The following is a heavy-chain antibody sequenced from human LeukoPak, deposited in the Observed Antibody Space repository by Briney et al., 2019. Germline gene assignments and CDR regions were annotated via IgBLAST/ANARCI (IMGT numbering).Heavy chain of an antibody. D-gene: IGHD4-17*01. J-gene: IGHJ4*02. CDR2: ISGSGGST. CDR3: AKLRRYSTVTTSRFDY. V-gene: IGHV3-23*01. Sequence: GGSLRLSCAASGFTFSSYAMSWVRQAPGKGLEWVSAISGSGGSTYYADSVKGRFTISRDNSKNTLYLQMNSLRAEDTAVYYCAKLRRYSTVTTSRFDYWGQGTLVTVSS. CDR1: GFTFSSYA.